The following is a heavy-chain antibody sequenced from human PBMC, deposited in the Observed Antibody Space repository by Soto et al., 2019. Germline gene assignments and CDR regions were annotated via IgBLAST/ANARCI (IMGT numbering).Heavy chain of an antibody. J-gene: IGHJ1*01. CDR2: IIPIFGTA. Sequence: SVKVSCKASGGTFSSYAISWVRQAPGQGLEWMGGIIPIFGTANYAQKFQGRVTITADESTSTAYMELSSLRSEDTAVYYCASVPYCCGACHPPYFQHWGQGTLVTVSS. CDR1: GGTFSSYA. V-gene: IGHV1-69*13. CDR3: ASVPYCCGACHPPYFQH. D-gene: IGHD2-21*02.